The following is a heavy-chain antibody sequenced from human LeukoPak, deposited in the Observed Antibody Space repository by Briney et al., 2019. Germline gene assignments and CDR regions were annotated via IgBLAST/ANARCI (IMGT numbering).Heavy chain of an antibody. CDR2: ISYDGSNK. J-gene: IGHJ6*02. CDR1: GFTFSSYA. CDR3: AYYGSDYGMDV. D-gene: IGHD3-10*01. V-gene: IGHV3-30-3*01. Sequence: PGGSLRLSCAASGFTFSSYAMHWVRQAPGKGLEWVAAISYDGSNKYYADSVKGRFTISRDNSKNTLYLQMNSLRAEDTAVYYCAYYGSDYGMDVWGQGTTVTVSS.